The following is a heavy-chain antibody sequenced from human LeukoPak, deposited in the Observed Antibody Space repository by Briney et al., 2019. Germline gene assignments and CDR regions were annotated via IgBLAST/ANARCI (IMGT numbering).Heavy chain of an antibody. Sequence: SETLSLTCAVSGGSISSGGYSWSWIRQPPGKGLEWIGHIYTFGITNCIPSLKSRVTMSLDTSKNQFSLKLSSVTAADTAVYYCARDTVDTAMVIGGGYYYYYYMDVWGKGTTVTISS. J-gene: IGHJ6*03. CDR1: GGSISSGGYS. CDR2: IYTFGIT. CDR3: ARDTVDTAMVIGGGYYYYYYMDV. V-gene: IGHV4-61*08. D-gene: IGHD5-18*01.